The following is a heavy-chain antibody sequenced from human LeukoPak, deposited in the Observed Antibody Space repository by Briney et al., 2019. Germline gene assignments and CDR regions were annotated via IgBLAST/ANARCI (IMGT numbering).Heavy chain of an antibody. V-gene: IGHV1-69*05. J-gene: IGHJ4*02. D-gene: IGHD6-6*01. CDR3: ARGWSIAAPGGY. Sequence: SVKVSCKASGGTFSSYAISWVRQAPGQGLEWMGGIIPIFGTANYAQKCQGRVTITTDESTSTAYMELSSLRSEDTAVYYCARGWSIAAPGGYWGQGTLVTVSS. CDR2: IIPIFGTA. CDR1: GGTFSSYA.